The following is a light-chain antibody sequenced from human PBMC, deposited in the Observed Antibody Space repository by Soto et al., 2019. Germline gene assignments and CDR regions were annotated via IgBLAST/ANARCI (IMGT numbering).Light chain of an antibody. Sequence: QSVLTQPASVPGSPGQSITISCTGTRRDVGGYNYVSWYQQYSGKSPQLLIYEVTHRPSGVSNRFSGSKSGNTASLTISGLQAEDEADYYCSSYTISNTLPFVFGTGTKLTVL. V-gene: IGLV2-14*01. CDR2: EVT. J-gene: IGLJ1*01. CDR3: SSYTISNTLPFV. CDR1: RRDVGGYNY.